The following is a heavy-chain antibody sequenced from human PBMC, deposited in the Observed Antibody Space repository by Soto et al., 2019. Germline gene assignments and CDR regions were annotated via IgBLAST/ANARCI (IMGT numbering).Heavy chain of an antibody. Sequence: PSETLSLTCTVSGASISGYYWSWIRQPPGKGLEWIGYIYYSGSTNYNPSLKSRVTISVNTSKNQFSLKLSSVTAADTAVYYCARDTGFWNYDSSGYYPGWFDPWGQGTLVTVSS. J-gene: IGHJ5*02. D-gene: IGHD3-22*01. CDR1: GASISGYY. CDR2: IYYSGST. CDR3: ARDTGFWNYDSSGYYPGWFDP. V-gene: IGHV4-59*01.